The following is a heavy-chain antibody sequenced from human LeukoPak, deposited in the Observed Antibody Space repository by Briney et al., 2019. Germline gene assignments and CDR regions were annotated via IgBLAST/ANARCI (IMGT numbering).Heavy chain of an antibody. Sequence: GGSLRLSCAASGFTFSSYAMSWVRQAPGKGLEWVSAISGSGGSTYYADSVKGRFTISRDNSKNMLYLQMNSLRAEDTAVYYCAKGLSHYDILTCYYNGLTFDYWGQGTLVTVSS. D-gene: IGHD3-9*01. CDR2: ISGSGGST. CDR3: AKGLSHYDILTCYYNGLTFDY. V-gene: IGHV3-23*01. CDR1: GFTFSSYA. J-gene: IGHJ4*02.